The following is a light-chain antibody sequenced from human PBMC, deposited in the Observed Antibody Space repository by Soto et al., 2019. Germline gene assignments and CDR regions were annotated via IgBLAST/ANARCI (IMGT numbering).Light chain of an antibody. J-gene: IGKJ2*01. CDR1: QSISSW. CDR2: DAS. Sequence: DIQMTQSPSTLSASVGDRVTITCRASQSISSWLAWYQQKPGKAPKLLIYDASSLESGVPSRFSGXXXXXXXXLTISSLQPDDFATYYCQQYNSYLSTFGQGTKLEIK. V-gene: IGKV1-5*01. CDR3: QQYNSYLST.